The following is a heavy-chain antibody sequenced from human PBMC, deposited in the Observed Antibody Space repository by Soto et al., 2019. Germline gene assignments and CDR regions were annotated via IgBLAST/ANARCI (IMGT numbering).Heavy chain of an antibody. D-gene: IGHD1-26*01. CDR1: GFTFSSYW. J-gene: IGHJ4*02. Sequence: LRLSCAASGFTFSSYWMSWVRQAPGKGLEWVANIKQDGSEKYYVDSVKGRFTISRDNAKNSLYLQMNSLRAEDTAVYYCASSGSYQPFDYWGQGTLVTVSS. CDR2: IKQDGSEK. V-gene: IGHV3-7*01. CDR3: ASSGSYQPFDY.